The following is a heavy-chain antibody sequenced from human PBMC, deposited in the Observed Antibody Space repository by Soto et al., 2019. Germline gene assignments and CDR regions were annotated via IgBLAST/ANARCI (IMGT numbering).Heavy chain of an antibody. CDR3: ARVRVNYDILTGYHYYYGMDV. D-gene: IGHD3-9*01. V-gene: IGHV1-69*01. CDR1: GGTFGSYA. J-gene: IGHJ6*02. Sequence: QVQLVQSGAEVKKPGSSVKVSCKASGGTFGSYAISWVRQAPGQGLEWMGGIIPIFGTANYAQKFQGRVTITADESTSTAYMELSSLRSEDTAVYYCARVRVNYDILTGYHYYYGMDVWGQGTTVTVSS. CDR2: IIPIFGTA.